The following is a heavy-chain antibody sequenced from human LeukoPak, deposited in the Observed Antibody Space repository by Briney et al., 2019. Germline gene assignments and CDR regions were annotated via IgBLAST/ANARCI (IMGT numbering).Heavy chain of an antibody. J-gene: IGHJ6*03. D-gene: IGHD3-10*01. Sequence: GGSLRLSCAASGFTFSSYAMSWVRQAPGKGLEWVSAISGSGGSTYYAGSVKGRFTISRDNSKNTLYLQMNSLRAEDTAVYYCAKDPQLLWFGDISYYMDVWGKGTTVTVSS. CDR1: GFTFSSYA. CDR2: ISGSGGST. V-gene: IGHV3-23*01. CDR3: AKDPQLLWFGDISYYMDV.